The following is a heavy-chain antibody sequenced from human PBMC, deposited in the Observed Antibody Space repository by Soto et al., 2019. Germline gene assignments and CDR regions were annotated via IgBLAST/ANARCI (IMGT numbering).Heavy chain of an antibody. J-gene: IGHJ6*02. CDR1: GVSVSSHGAC. D-gene: IGHD2-8*01. Sequence: SQTPSLTCVISGVSVSSHGACWNWPRQSPWRGREWLGRTYCRARWFLDYAASVKGRMTIYTDTSRNQFSLQLNSVTPEDTAVYYCARVLCRGVTYLDGLDVWGQGTTVTVSS. CDR3: ARVLCRGVTYLDGLDV. V-gene: IGHV6-1*01. CDR2: TYCRARWFL.